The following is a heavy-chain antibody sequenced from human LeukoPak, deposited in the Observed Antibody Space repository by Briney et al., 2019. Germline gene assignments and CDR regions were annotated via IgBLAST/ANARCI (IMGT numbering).Heavy chain of an antibody. CDR2: IYTSGST. Sequence: PSETLSLTRTVSGGSISSYYWSWIRQPAGKGLEWIGRIYTSGSTNYNPSLKSRVTMSVDTSKNQFSLKLSSVTAADTAVYYCARDMSSSWYKVYAFDIWGQGTMVTVSS. D-gene: IGHD6-13*01. CDR3: ARDMSSSWYKVYAFDI. J-gene: IGHJ3*02. CDR1: GGSISSYY. V-gene: IGHV4-4*07.